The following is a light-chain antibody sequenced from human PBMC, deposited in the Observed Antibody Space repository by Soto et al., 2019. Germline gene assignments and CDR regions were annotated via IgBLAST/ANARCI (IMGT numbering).Light chain of an antibody. J-gene: IGLJ1*01. CDR1: SSDVGGYNS. V-gene: IGLV2-14*01. CDR3: SSFTTSTTYV. Sequence: QSALTQPASVSGSPGQSITISCTGTSSDVGGYNSVSWYQQHPGKAPKLMIYEVSHRPSGVSNRFSGSQSANTASLTISGLQAEDEADYYCSSFTTSTTYVFGTGNKVTVL. CDR2: EVS.